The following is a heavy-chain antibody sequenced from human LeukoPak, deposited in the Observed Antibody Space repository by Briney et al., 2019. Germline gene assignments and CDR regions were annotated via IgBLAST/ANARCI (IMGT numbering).Heavy chain of an antibody. CDR3: ASKGYRY. Sequence: SSETLSLSCAFSGYSISRGYYWGLVPQPPGKGLEWIGSIYHSGSTYYNPSLKSRVTISVDTSKNQFSLKLSSVTAADTAVYYCASKGYRYWGQGTLVTVSS. J-gene: IGHJ4*02. V-gene: IGHV4-38-2*01. CDR1: GYSISRGYY. CDR2: IYHSGST. D-gene: IGHD3-16*02.